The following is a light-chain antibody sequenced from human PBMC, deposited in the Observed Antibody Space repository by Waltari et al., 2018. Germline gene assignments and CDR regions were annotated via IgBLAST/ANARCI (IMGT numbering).Light chain of an antibody. CDR2: DTF. Sequence: EVVLTQSPATLSLSPGERATLSCRASQSVDRYLAWYQQKPGQAPRLLIYDTFFRATGIPARFSGSVSGTDFTLTISSLEPEDFAVYYCQQRLNWPPVTFGQGTRLEIK. CDR1: QSVDRY. J-gene: IGKJ5*01. CDR3: QQRLNWPPVT. V-gene: IGKV3-11*01.